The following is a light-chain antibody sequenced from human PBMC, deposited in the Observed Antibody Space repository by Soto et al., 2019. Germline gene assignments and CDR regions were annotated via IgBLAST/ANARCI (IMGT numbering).Light chain of an antibody. J-gene: IGLJ3*02. V-gene: IGLV2-11*01. CDR2: GVS. CDR1: SSDVGGYNY. CDR3: CSYAGSYTWV. Sequence: QSALTQPRSVSGSPGQSVTISCTGTSSDVGGYNYVSWYQQHPGNAPTLMIYGVSKGPSGVPDRFSGSKSGNTASLTISGLQAEDEADYYCCSYAGSYTWVFGGGTKVTVL.